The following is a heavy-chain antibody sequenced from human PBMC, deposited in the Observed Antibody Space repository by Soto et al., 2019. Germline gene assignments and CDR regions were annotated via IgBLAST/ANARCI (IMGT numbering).Heavy chain of an antibody. J-gene: IGHJ6*02. D-gene: IGHD3-22*01. CDR1: GYTFTSYY. CDR3: ARDRGRPDLRGTHYYDSSDLDYGMDV. V-gene: IGHV1-46*01. CDR2: INPSSGGT. Sequence: GASVKVSCKASGYTFTSYYMHWVRQAPGQGLEWMGIINPSSGGTSYAQKFQGRVTMTRDTSTSTVYMELNSLRAEDTAVYYCARDRGRPDLRGTHYYDSSDLDYGMDVWGQGTTVTVSS.